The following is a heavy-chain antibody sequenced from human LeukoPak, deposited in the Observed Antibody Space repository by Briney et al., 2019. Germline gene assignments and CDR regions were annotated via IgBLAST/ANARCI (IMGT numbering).Heavy chain of an antibody. Sequence: ASVKVSCKASGYTFNHHGISWVRQAPGQGLEWMGWISCYNGDTMYAQNVQGRVTTTTDTSTRTAYIELRSLRSDDTAMYYCARDPSNSAGYHAHFDSWGQGTLVTVSS. J-gene: IGHJ4*02. CDR1: GYTFNHHG. CDR3: ARDPSNSAGYHAHFDS. V-gene: IGHV1-18*01. CDR2: ISCYNGDT. D-gene: IGHD5-12*01.